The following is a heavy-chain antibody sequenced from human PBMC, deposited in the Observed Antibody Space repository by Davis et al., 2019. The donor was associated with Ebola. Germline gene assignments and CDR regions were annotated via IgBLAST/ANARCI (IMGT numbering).Heavy chain of an antibody. D-gene: IGHD4-17*01. CDR3: ARGNYGDYIVLYYYNMDV. CDR1: GDSISSSNW. Sequence: SETLSLTCAVSGDSISSSNWWSWVRQSPGKGLEWIGEVYHSGSTNYNPSLKSRVTISVDTSKNQFSLKLSAVTAADTAVYYCARGNYGDYIVLYYYNMDVWGQGTTVTVSS. J-gene: IGHJ6*02. CDR2: VYHSGST. V-gene: IGHV4-4*02.